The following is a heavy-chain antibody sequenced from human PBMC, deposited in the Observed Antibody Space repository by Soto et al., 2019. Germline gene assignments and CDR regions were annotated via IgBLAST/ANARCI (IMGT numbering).Heavy chain of an antibody. J-gene: IGHJ3*02. Sequence: QVQLVESGGGVVQPGRSLRLSCAASGFTFSSYGMHWVRQAPGKGLEWVAVISYDGSNKYYADSVKGRFTISRDNSKNTLYLQMNSLRAEDTAVYYCAKDPEVIVVVTPAFDIWGQGTMVTVSS. CDR1: GFTFSSYG. V-gene: IGHV3-30*18. CDR3: AKDPEVIVVVTPAFDI. D-gene: IGHD3-22*01. CDR2: ISYDGSNK.